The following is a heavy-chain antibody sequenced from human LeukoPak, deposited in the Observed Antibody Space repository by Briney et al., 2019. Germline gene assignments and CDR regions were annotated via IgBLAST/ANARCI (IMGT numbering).Heavy chain of an antibody. D-gene: IGHD6-19*01. CDR3: ATAVAGTLLPPFY. V-gene: IGHV1-24*01. J-gene: IGHJ4*02. Sequence: GASVKVSCKASGYTFTSYYMHWVRQAPGKGLEWMGGFDPEDGETIYAQKFQGRVTMTEDTSTDTAYMELSSLRSEDTAVYYCATAVAGTLLPPFYWGQGTLVTVSS. CDR1: GYTFTSYY. CDR2: FDPEDGET.